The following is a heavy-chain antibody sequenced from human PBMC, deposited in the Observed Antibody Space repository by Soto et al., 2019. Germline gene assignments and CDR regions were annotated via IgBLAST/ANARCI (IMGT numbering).Heavy chain of an antibody. D-gene: IGHD3-16*01. CDR3: ARGGRDDYVWGSYAGFDY. CDR1: GGSISSGDYY. V-gene: IGHV4-30-4*01. Sequence: LSLTCTVSGGSISSGDYYWSWIRQPPGKGLEWIGYIYYSGSTYYNPSLKSRVTISVDTSKNQFSLKLSSGTAADTAVYYCARGGRDDYVWGSYAGFDYWGQGTLVTVSS. CDR2: IYYSGST. J-gene: IGHJ4*02.